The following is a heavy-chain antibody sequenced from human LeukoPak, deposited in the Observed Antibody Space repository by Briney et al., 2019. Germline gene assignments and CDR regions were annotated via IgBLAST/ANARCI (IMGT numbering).Heavy chain of an antibody. D-gene: IGHD5-12*01. V-gene: IGHV4-59*11. CDR2: FYYTGTT. CDR3: ASGNTGYDRDSFDI. J-gene: IGHJ3*02. Sequence: SETLSLTCTVSGDSINSHYWNWIRQPPGKGLEWIGYFYYTGTTNYNPSLKGRVTISVDTSKTQFSLRLTSMTAADTAVYYCASGNTGYDRDSFDIWGQGTMVTVSS. CDR1: GDSINSHY.